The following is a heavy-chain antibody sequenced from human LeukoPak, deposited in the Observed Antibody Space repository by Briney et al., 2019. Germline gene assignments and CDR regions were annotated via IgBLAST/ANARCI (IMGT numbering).Heavy chain of an antibody. CDR2: IKQDGSEK. CDR3: AKDFHRLGEFDAFDI. V-gene: IGHV3-7*03. J-gene: IGHJ3*02. D-gene: IGHD3-16*01. CDR1: GFTFSSYW. Sequence: GGSLRLSCAASGFTFSSYWMSWVRQAPGKGLEWVANIKQDGSEKYYEDSVKGRFTISRDNAKNSLYLQMNSLRAEDTALYYCAKDFHRLGEFDAFDIWGQGTMVTVSS.